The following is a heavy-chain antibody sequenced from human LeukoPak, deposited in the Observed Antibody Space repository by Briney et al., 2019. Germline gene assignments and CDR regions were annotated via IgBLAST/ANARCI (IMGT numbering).Heavy chain of an antibody. J-gene: IGHJ4*02. CDR2: ISYDGSNK. CDR1: GFTFSSYG. D-gene: IGHD6-13*01. CDR3: AKDKLRVAAAGSLDY. Sequence: GGSLRLSRAASGFTFSSYGMYWVRQAPGKGLEWVAVISYDGSNKYYVDSVKGRFTISRDNSKNTLYLQMNSLRAEDTAVYYCAKDKLRVAAAGSLDYWGQGTLVTVSS. V-gene: IGHV3-30*18.